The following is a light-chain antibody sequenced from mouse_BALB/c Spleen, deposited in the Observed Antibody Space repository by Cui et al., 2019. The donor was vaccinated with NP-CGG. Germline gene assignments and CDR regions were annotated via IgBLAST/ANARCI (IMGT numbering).Light chain of an antibody. Sequence: QAVVTQESALTTSPGGTVTLTCRSSTGAVTTSNYANWVQEKPDHLFTGLIGGTNNRVPGVPARFSGSLIGDKAALTITGAQTEDEAIYFCALWYSNDWVFGGGTKLTVL. CDR1: TGAVTTSNY. CDR2: GTN. V-gene: IGLV1*01. J-gene: IGLJ1*01. CDR3: ALWYSNDWV.